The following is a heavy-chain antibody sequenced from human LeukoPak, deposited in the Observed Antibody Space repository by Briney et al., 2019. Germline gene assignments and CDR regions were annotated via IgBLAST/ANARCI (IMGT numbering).Heavy chain of an antibody. Sequence: PSETLSLTCTVSGGSISSYYWSWIRQPPGKGLEWIGNIYYSGSTNYNPSLKSRVTISVDTSKNQFSLKLSSVTAADTAVYYCTRGSITYYYMDVWGKGTTVTISS. CDR3: TRGSITYYYMDV. CDR1: GGSISSYY. J-gene: IGHJ6*03. V-gene: IGHV4-59*01. CDR2: IYYSGST. D-gene: IGHD1-14*01.